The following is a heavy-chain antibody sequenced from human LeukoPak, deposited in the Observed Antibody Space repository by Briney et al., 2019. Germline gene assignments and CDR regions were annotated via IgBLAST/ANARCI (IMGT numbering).Heavy chain of an antibody. J-gene: IGHJ4*02. CDR1: GFTFSNAW. V-gene: IGHV3-15*01. CDR3: TTRDSSGYYYYFDY. CDR2: IKSKTDGGTT. D-gene: IGHD3-22*01. Sequence: GSLRLSCAASGFTFSNAWMSWVRQAPGKGLEWVGRIKSKTDGGTTDYAAPVKGRFIISRDDSKNTLYLQMNSLKTEDTAVYYCTTRDSSGYYYYFDYWGQGTLVTVSS.